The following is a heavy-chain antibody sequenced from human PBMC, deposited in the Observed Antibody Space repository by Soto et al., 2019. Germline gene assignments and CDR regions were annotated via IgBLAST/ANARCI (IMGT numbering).Heavy chain of an antibody. J-gene: IGHJ4*02. V-gene: IGHV1-69*12. CDR2: IIPIVGTA. CDR1: GGTFSSYA. Sequence: QVQLVQSGAEVKKPGSSVKVSCKASGGTFSSYAISWVRQAPGQGLEWMGGIIPIVGTANYAQKFQGRVTITADESTSAAYMGLNSLRSEDTAVYYCARGRHGSGSVPFDHWGQGTLVTVSS. CDR3: ARGRHGSGSVPFDH. D-gene: IGHD3-10*01.